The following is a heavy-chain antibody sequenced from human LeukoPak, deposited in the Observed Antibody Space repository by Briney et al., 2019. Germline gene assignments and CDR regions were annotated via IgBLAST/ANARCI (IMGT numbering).Heavy chain of an antibody. J-gene: IGHJ6*02. D-gene: IGHD6-13*01. V-gene: IGHV4-61*02. CDR2: IYTSGST. CDR1: GGSISSGSYY. Sequence: PSETLSLTCTVPGGSISSGSYYWSWIRQPAGKGLEWIGRIYTSGSTNYNPSLKSRVTISVDTSKNQFSLKLSSVTAADTAVYYCASWGRLRAAGIYYGMDVWGQGTTVTVSS. CDR3: ASWGRLRAAGIYYGMDV.